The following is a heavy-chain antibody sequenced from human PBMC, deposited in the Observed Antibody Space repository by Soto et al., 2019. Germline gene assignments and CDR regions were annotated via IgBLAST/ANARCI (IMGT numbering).Heavy chain of an antibody. Sequence: PVGSLRLSCAASGFTFSSYGMHWVRQAPGKGLEWVAVISYGGSNKYYADSVKGRFTISRDNSKNTLYLQMNSLRAEDTAVYYCAKDRYSSSWQYYYYYYGMDVWGQGTTVTVSS. D-gene: IGHD6-13*01. J-gene: IGHJ6*02. CDR3: AKDRYSSSWQYYYYYYGMDV. V-gene: IGHV3-30*18. CDR1: GFTFSSYG. CDR2: ISYGGSNK.